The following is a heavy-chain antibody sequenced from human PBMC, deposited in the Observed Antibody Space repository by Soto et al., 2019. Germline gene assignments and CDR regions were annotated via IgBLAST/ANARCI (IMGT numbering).Heavy chain of an antibody. J-gene: IGHJ5*02. CDR3: ARGGEDGGNPDGWFDP. D-gene: IGHD2-15*01. CDR1: GGTFSSYG. Sequence: QVQLVQSGAEVKKPGSSVKVSCKASGGTFSSYGISWVRQAPGQGLEWMGGIIPIFGTANYAQKFQGRVTITADESTRTAYMELSSLRSDDTAVYYCARGGEDGGNPDGWFDPWGQGTLVTVSS. CDR2: IIPIFGTA. V-gene: IGHV1-69*01.